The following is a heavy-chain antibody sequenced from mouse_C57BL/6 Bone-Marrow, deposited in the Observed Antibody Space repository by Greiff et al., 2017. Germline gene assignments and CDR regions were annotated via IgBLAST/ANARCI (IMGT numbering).Heavy chain of an antibody. V-gene: IGHV14-4*01. Sequence: VQLQQSGAELVRPGASVKLSCTASGFNIKDDYMHWVKQRPEQGLEWIGWIDPENGDTEYASKFQGKATIPAATSSNTAYLQLSSLTSEDTAVYYCTTIITTVVAPYYFDYWGQGTTLTGSS. CDR2: IDPENGDT. J-gene: IGHJ2*01. CDR1: GFNIKDDY. D-gene: IGHD1-1*01. CDR3: TTIITTVVAPYYFDY.